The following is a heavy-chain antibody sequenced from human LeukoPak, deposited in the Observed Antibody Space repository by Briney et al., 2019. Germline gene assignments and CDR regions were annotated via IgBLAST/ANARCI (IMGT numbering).Heavy chain of an antibody. CDR3: AKAFFLPSKYESGGWNTFDI. Sequence: SLSLVCAASGFIVRSNYMSWVRQAPGKWRESVALISYHGMYQCYEDSVRCQITISRDNCKIPLHLQMNSLRAEDTAVYYCAKAFFLPSKYESGGWNTFDIWGEGTMVSVSS. CDR1: GFIVRSNY. D-gene: IGHD6-19*01. V-gene: IGHV3-30*18. J-gene: IGHJ3*02. CDR2: ISYHGMYQ.